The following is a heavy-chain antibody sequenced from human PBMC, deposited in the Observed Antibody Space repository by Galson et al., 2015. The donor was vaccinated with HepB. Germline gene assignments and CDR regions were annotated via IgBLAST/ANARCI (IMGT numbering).Heavy chain of an antibody. CDR1: GFTFSSYA. Sequence: SLRLSCAVSGFTFSSYAMSWVRRAPGRGLEWVSALSPSGGSTYYADSVKGRFTISRDNSKNTLFLQMSSLRAEDTAVYYCAKSLHDYVWGTYRYSFGYWGQGSLVTVSS. D-gene: IGHD3-16*02. CDR3: AKSLHDYVWGTYRYSFGY. CDR2: LSPSGGST. V-gene: IGHV3-23*01. J-gene: IGHJ4*02.